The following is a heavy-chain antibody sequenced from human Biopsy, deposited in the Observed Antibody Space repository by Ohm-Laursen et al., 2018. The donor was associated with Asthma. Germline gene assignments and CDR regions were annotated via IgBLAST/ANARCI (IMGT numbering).Heavy chain of an antibody. D-gene: IGHD5-24*01. CDR2: IYYTGSD. Sequence: SETLSLTCTVSGGSVSTGSYYWSWIRQPPGKGLEWLGYIYYTGSDNYNPSLKSRVTISVDTSKNQFSLRLNSVTAAGTAVYYCARVKDGYNFDYWGQGTLVTVSS. CDR3: ARVKDGYNFDY. CDR1: GGSVSTGSYY. V-gene: IGHV4-61*01. J-gene: IGHJ4*02.